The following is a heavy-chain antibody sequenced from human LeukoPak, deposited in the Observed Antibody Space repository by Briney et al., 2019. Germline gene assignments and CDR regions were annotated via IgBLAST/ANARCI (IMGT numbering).Heavy chain of an antibody. CDR1: GGSVSSGSYY. D-gene: IGHD3-22*01. V-gene: IGHV4-61*01. J-gene: IGHJ4*02. CDR2: IYYSGST. Sequence: PSETLSLTCTVSGGSVSSGSYYWSWIRQPPGKGLEWIGYIYYSGSTNYNPSLKSRVTISVDTSKNQFSLKLSSVTAADTAVYYCARADPPYYDSSGYLDYSGQGTLVTVSS. CDR3: ARADPPYYDSSGYLDY.